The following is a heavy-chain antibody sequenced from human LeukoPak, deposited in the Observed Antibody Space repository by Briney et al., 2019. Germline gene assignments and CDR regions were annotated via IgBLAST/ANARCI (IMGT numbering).Heavy chain of an antibody. J-gene: IGHJ4*02. Sequence: SETLSLTCAVYGGSFSGYYWSWIPQPPGKGLEWIGEINHSGSTNYNPSLKSRVTISVDTSKNQFSLKLSSVTAADTAVYYCARASSRKGREFDYWGQGTLVTVSS. V-gene: IGHV4-34*01. D-gene: IGHD6-6*01. CDR1: GGSFSGYY. CDR2: INHSGST. CDR3: ARASSRKGREFDY.